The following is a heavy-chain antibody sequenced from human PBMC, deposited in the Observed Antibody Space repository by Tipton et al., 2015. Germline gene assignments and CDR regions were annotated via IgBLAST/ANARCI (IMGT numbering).Heavy chain of an antibody. J-gene: IGHJ4*02. V-gene: IGHV4-38-2*01. Sequence: LRLSCAVSAYSITSDYYWGWIRQPPGKELQWIGYIQYSGGTNYNPSLESRVSMSVDTSKTQFSLEMRSVTATDTAVYYCARARGRHGGLFDSWGQGILVTVSS. CDR1: AYSITSDYY. CDR3: ARARGRHGGLFDS. D-gene: IGHD4-23*01. CDR2: IQYSGGT.